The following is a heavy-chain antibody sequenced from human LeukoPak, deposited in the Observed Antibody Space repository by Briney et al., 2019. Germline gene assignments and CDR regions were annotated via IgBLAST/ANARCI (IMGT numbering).Heavy chain of an antibody. J-gene: IGHJ4*02. Sequence: GGSLRLSCAASGFTFSSYSMNWVRQAPGKGLEWVSSISSSSSYLYYADSVKGRFTISRDNAKNSLYLQMNSLRAEDTAVYYCARDEGYSYALDYWGQGTLVTVSS. CDR3: ARDEGYSYALDY. D-gene: IGHD5-18*01. CDR2: ISSSSSYL. CDR1: GFTFSSYS. V-gene: IGHV3-21*01.